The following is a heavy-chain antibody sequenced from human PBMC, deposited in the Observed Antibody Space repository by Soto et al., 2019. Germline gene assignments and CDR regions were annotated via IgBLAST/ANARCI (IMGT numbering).Heavy chain of an antibody. CDR1: GGSFSGYY. Sequence: QVQLQQWGAGLLKPSETLSLTCAVYGGSFSGYYWSWIRQPPGKGLEWIGEINHSGSTNYNPSLKSRVTISVDTSKNQFSLKLSSVTAADTAVYYCARDCTAALWDWGQGTLVTVSS. D-gene: IGHD2-8*01. V-gene: IGHV4-34*01. CDR2: INHSGST. J-gene: IGHJ4*02. CDR3: ARDCTAALWD.